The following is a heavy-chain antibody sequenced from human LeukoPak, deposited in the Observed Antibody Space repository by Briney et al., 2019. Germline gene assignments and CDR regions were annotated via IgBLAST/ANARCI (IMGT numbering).Heavy chain of an antibody. Sequence: ASVKVSCKASGYTFTSYGISWVRQAPGQGLEWMEWISAYNGNTNYAQKLQGRVTMTTDTSTSTAYMELRSLRSDDTAVYYCARDLGSSATSTNWFDPWGQGTLVTVSS. CDR3: ARDLGSSATSTNWFDP. J-gene: IGHJ5*02. CDR2: ISAYNGNT. D-gene: IGHD6-6*01. V-gene: IGHV1-18*01. CDR1: GYTFTSYG.